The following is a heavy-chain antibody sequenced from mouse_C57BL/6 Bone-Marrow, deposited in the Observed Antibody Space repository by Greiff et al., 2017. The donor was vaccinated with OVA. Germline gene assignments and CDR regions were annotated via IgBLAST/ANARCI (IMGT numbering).Heavy chain of an antibody. CDR2: LLPGSGST. V-gene: IGHV1-9*01. CDR3: ARRRDGNYNAMDY. CDR1: GYTFTGYW. Sequence: QVQLQQSGAELMKPGASVKLSCKATGYTFTGYWIEWVKQRPGHGLEWIGELLPGSGSTNYNEKFKGKATFTADPSSNTAYMQLSSLTTEDSAIYYCARRRDGNYNAMDYWGQGTSVAVSS. J-gene: IGHJ4*01. D-gene: IGHD2-1*01.